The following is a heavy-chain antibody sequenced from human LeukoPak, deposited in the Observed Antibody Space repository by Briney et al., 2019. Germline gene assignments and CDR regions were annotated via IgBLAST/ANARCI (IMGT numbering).Heavy chain of an antibody. CDR3: AREESGWYYFDY. CDR2: IYSGGST. D-gene: IGHD6-19*01. J-gene: IGHJ4*02. CDR1: GFTFSSNY. V-gene: IGHV3-53*01. Sequence: GGSLRLSCAASGFTFSSNYMSWVRQAPGKGLKWVSVIYSGGSTYYADSVKGRFTISRDNSKNTLYLQMNSLRAEDTAVYYCAREESGWYYFDYWGQGTLVTVSS.